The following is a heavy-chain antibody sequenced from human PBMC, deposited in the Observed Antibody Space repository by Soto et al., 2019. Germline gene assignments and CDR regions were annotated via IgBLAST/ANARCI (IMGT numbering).Heavy chain of an antibody. D-gene: IGHD4-17*01. V-gene: IGHV4-59*12. CDR2: IYYSGST. CDR3: ASEMGVEGVTNNH. J-gene: IGHJ5*02. Sequence: SEALSLTCTVSGGSISGYYWSWIRQPPGKGLEWIGYIYYSGSTNYNPSLKSRVTISVDTSKNQFSLKLSSVTAADTAVYYCASEMGVEGVTNNHWGQGTLVTVSS. CDR1: GGSISGYY.